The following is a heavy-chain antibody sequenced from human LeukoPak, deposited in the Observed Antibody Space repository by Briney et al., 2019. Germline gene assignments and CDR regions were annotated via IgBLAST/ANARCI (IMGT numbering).Heavy chain of an antibody. CDR2: IYYSGST. Sequence: SETLSLTCTVSGGSISSGGYYWSWIRQHPGKGLEWIGYIYYSGSTYYNPSLKSRVTISVDTSKNQFSLKLSSVTAADTAVYYCARSDSGYEIDYWGQGTLVTVSS. CDR1: GGSISSGGYY. D-gene: IGHD5-12*01. V-gene: IGHV4-31*03. J-gene: IGHJ4*02. CDR3: ARSDSGYEIDY.